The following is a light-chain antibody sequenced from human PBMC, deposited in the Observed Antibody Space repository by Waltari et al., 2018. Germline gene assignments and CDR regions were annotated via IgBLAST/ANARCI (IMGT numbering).Light chain of an antibody. CDR1: SSDVGSYNR. J-gene: IGLJ2*01. CDR3: SSYTSSSTPHVV. CDR2: EVS. V-gene: IGLV2-18*02. Sequence: QSALTQPPSVSGSPGQSVTISCTGTSSDVGSYNRVSWYQQPPGTAPKLMIYEVSTRPSGVPDRFSGSKSGNTASLTISGLQAEDEADYYCSSYTSSSTPHVVFGGGTKLTVL.